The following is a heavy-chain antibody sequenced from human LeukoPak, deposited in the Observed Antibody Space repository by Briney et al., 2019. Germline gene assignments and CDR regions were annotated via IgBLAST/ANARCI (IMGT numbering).Heavy chain of an antibody. CDR2: VNPNSGNT. V-gene: IGHV1-8*01. J-gene: IGHJ4*02. CDR1: GYTFTSYD. CDR3: AMVSGSYSMIDY. Sequence: ASVKVSCKASGYTFTSYDINWVRQATGQGLEWMGWVNPNSGNTGYAQKFQGRVTMTRNTSISTAYMELSSLRSEDTAVYYCAMVSGSYSMIDYWGQGTLVTVSS. D-gene: IGHD1-26*01.